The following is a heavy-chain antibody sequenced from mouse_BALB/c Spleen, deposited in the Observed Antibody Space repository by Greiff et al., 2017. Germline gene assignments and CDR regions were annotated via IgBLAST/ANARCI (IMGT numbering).Heavy chain of an antibody. CDR2: IWAGGST. CDR1: GFSLTSYG. D-gene: IGHD2-10*01. Sequence: VKLMESGPGLVAPSQSLSITCTVSGFSLTSYGVHWVRQPPGKGLEWLGVIWAGGSTNYNSALMSRLSISKDNSKSQVFLKMNSLQTDDTAMYYCAISYYGNYDYAMDYWGQGTSVTVSS. J-gene: IGHJ4*01. V-gene: IGHV2-9*02. CDR3: AISYYGNYDYAMDY.